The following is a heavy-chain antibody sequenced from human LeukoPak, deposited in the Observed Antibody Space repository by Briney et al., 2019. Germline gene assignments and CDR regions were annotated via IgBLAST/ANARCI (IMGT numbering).Heavy chain of an antibody. Sequence: GASVKVSCKVSGYTLTELSMHWVRQAPGKGLEWMGGFDPEDGETIYAQKFQGRVTMTGDTSTSTVYMELSSLRSEDTAVYYCARSYDILTGYYRTQALDGMDAWGQGTTVTVSS. CDR1: GYTLTELS. CDR2: FDPEDGET. CDR3: ARSYDILTGYYRTQALDGMDA. J-gene: IGHJ6*02. V-gene: IGHV1-24*01. D-gene: IGHD3-9*01.